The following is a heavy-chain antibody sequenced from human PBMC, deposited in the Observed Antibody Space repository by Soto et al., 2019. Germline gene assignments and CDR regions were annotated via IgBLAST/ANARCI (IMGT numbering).Heavy chain of an antibody. D-gene: IGHD2-15*01. CDR3: ARAPLNLCSGGSCYYSPLDY. V-gene: IGHV1-69*02. J-gene: IGHJ4*02. Sequence: SVKVSCKASGGTFSSYTISWVRQAPGQGLEWMGRIIPILGIANYAQKFQGRVTITADKSTSTAYMELSSLRSEDTAVYYCARAPLNLCSGGSCYYSPLDYWGQGTLVTVSS. CDR2: IIPILGIA. CDR1: GGTFSSYT.